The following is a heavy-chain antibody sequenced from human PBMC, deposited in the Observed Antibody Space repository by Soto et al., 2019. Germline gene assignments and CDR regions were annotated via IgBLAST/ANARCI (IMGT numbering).Heavy chain of an antibody. D-gene: IGHD6-19*01. CDR2: ISAYNGNT. V-gene: IGHV1-18*04. J-gene: IGHJ3*02. Sequence: ASLKVSCKSSGYTFNSYGISWVRQAPGQGLEWMGWISAYNGNTNYAQKLQCRVTMTTATSTSTAYIELRSPRSDDTAVYYCARDAATGIAVASAASDIWGQGTMVSVSS. CDR3: ARDAATGIAVASAASDI. CDR1: GYTFNSYG.